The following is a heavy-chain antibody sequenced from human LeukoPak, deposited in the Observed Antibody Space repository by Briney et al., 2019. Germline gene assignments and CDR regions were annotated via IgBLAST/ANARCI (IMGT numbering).Heavy chain of an antibody. Sequence: SETLSLTCTVSGGSISSSSYYWGWIRQPPGKGLEWIGSIYYSGSTYYNPSLKSRVTISVDTSKNQFSLKLSSVTAAGTAVYYCARHGNYDILTGHPYYFDYWGQGTLVTVSS. J-gene: IGHJ4*02. V-gene: IGHV4-39*01. CDR3: ARHGNYDILTGHPYYFDY. CDR2: IYYSGST. D-gene: IGHD3-9*01. CDR1: GGSISSSSYY.